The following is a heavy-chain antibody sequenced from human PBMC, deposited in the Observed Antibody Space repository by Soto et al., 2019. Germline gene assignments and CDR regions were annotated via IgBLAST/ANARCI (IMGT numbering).Heavy chain of an antibody. CDR2: ISGGADTT. D-gene: IGHD3-10*01. V-gene: IGHV3-23*01. Sequence: GGSLRLSCTASRFTFSSYAMSWVRQAPGKGLEWVSGISGGADTTNYADSVEGRFTISRDNSKNTVYLQMNSLRAEDTAVYYCAKENLGLWFGELLFREFDYWGQGALVTVSS. CDR3: AKENLGLWFGELLFREFDY. J-gene: IGHJ4*02. CDR1: RFTFSSYA.